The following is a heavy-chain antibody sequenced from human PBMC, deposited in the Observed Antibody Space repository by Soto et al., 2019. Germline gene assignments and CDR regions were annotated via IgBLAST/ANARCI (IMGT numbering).Heavy chain of an antibody. Sequence: QVQLQQWGAGLLKPSETLSPTCAVYGGSFSGYYWSWIRQPPGKGLEWIGEINHSGSTNYNPSLKSRVTISVDTSKNQFSLKLSSVTAADTAVYYCATYGLRYFDWNFDYWGQGTLVTVSS. CDR2: INHSGST. CDR1: GGSFSGYY. CDR3: ATYGLRYFDWNFDY. J-gene: IGHJ4*02. D-gene: IGHD3-9*01. V-gene: IGHV4-34*01.